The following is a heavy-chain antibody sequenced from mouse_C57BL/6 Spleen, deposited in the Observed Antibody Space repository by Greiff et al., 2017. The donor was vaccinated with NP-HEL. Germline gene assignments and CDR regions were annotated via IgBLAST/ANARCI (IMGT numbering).Heavy chain of an antibody. Sequence: EVQLVESGGGLVQPGGSLSLSCAASGFTFTDYYMSWVRQPPGKALEWLGFIRNKANGYTTEYSASVKGRFTISRDNSQSILYLQMNALRAEDSATYYCARDSSGLYYYAMDYWGQGTSVTVSS. CDR1: GFTFTDYY. V-gene: IGHV7-3*01. J-gene: IGHJ4*01. D-gene: IGHD3-2*02. CDR2: IRNKANGYTT. CDR3: ARDSSGLYYYAMDY.